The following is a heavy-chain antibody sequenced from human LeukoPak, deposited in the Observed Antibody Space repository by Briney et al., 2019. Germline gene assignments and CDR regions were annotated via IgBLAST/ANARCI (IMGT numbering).Heavy chain of an antibody. CDR1: GFSFSDCS. CDR2: IKSKTDGGTT. D-gene: IGHD3-10*01. J-gene: IGHJ5*02. V-gene: IGHV3-15*01. Sequence: PGGSLRLSCAASGFSFSDCSMSWVRQAPGKGLEWVGRIKSKTDGGTTDYAAPVKGRFTISRDDSKNTLYLQMNSLKTEDTAVYYCTRGYWFDPWGQGTLVTVSS. CDR3: TRGYWFDP.